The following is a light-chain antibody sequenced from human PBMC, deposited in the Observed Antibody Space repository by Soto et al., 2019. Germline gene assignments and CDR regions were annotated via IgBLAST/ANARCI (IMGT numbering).Light chain of an antibody. CDR1: NSNIGGGYD. J-gene: IGLJ2*01. Sequence: QSVLTQPPSVSGALGQRVTISCTGNNSNIGGGYDVHWYQQLPGTAPKLLIYGNNNRPSGVPDRFSGSKSYASASLAITGLQSEDEADYYCHSYDSRLSGSVFGGGTKLTVL. CDR3: HSYDSRLSGSV. CDR2: GNN. V-gene: IGLV1-40*01.